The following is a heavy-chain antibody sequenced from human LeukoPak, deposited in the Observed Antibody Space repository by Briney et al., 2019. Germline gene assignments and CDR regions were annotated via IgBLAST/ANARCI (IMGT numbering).Heavy chain of an antibody. J-gene: IGHJ6*03. CDR2: ISSSGSTI. CDR1: GFTFSDYY. V-gene: IGHV3-11*04. Sequence: GGSLRLSCAASGFTFSDYYMSWIRQAPGKGLEWVSYISSSGSTIYYADSVKGRFTVSRDNAKNSLYLQMNSLRAEDTAVYYCARRSYYYYMDVWGKGTTVTVSS. CDR3: ARRSYYYYMDV.